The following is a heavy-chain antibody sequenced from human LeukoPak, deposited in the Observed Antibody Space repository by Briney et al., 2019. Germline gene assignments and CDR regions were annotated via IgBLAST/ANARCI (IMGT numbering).Heavy chain of an antibody. D-gene: IGHD6-19*01. Sequence: GGSLRLSCAASGFTFSSYSMNWVRQAPAKGLEWVSSISSSSSCIYYADSVKGRFTISRDKAKNSLYLQMNSLRAEDTAVYYCAKEITVAGPYSGMDVWGQGTTVTVSS. CDR1: GFTFSSYS. CDR3: AKEITVAGPYSGMDV. V-gene: IGHV3-21*04. CDR2: ISSSSSCI. J-gene: IGHJ6*02.